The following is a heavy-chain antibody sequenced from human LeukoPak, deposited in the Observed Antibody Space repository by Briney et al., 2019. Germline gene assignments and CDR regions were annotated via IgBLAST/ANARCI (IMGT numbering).Heavy chain of an antibody. Sequence: GGSLRLSCAASGFTFSSYGMHWVRQAPGKGLEWVAVMWYDGSNKYYADSVKGRFTISRDNSKNTLYLQMNSLRAEDTAVYYCARAIAVAEFDYWGQGTLVTVSS. J-gene: IGHJ4*02. V-gene: IGHV3-33*01. CDR1: GFTFSSYG. D-gene: IGHD6-19*01. CDR3: ARAIAVAEFDY. CDR2: MWYDGSNK.